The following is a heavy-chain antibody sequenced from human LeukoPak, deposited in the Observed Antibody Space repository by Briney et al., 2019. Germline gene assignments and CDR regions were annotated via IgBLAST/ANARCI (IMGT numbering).Heavy chain of an antibody. J-gene: IGHJ3*02. D-gene: IGHD2-15*01. V-gene: IGHV3-30*02. CDR1: GFTFSSYG. CDR2: IRYDGSNK. Sequence: GGSLRLSCAASGFTFSSYGMHWVRQAPGKGLEWVAFIRYDGSNKYYADSVKGRFTTSRDNSKNTLYLQMNSLRAEDTAVYYCAKEGSPPMVRDAFDIWGQGTMVTVSS. CDR3: AKEGSPPMVRDAFDI.